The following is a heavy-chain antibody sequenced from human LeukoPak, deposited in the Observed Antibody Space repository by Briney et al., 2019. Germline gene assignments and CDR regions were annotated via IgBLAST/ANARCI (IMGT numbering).Heavy chain of an antibody. D-gene: IGHD6-13*01. J-gene: IGHJ3*02. Sequence: ASVKVSCKAPGYTFTSYAMNWVRQAPGQGLEWMGWINTNTGNPTYAQGFTGRFVFSLDTSVSTAYLQISSLKAEDTAVYYCARTYSSSWYRDAFDIWGQGTMVTVSS. V-gene: IGHV7-4-1*02. CDR2: INTNTGNP. CDR3: ARTYSSSWYRDAFDI. CDR1: GYTFTSYA.